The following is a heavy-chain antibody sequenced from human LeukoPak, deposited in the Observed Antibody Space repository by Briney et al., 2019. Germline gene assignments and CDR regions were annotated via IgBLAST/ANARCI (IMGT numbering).Heavy chain of an antibody. CDR3: AEDPYQTGAGAFDI. J-gene: IGHJ3*02. CDR2: ISWNSGSI. Sequence: GGSLRLSCAASGFTFDDYAMHWVRQAPGKGLEWVSGISWNSGSIGYADSVKGRFTISRDNAKNSLYLRMNSLRAEDTALYYCAEDPYQTGAGAFDIWGQGTMVTVSS. CDR1: GFTFDDYA. V-gene: IGHV3-9*01. D-gene: IGHD7-27*01.